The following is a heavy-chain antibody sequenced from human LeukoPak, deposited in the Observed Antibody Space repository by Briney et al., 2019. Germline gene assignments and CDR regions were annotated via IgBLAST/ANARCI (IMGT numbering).Heavy chain of an antibody. Sequence: ASVKVSCKASGYTFTSYDLNWVRQATGQGLEWMGWVSPNSGNTGYAQKFQGRVTMTRDTSISTVYMELSSLRSEDTAVYYCARGYSYGFWATDYWGQGTLVTVSS. J-gene: IGHJ4*02. V-gene: IGHV1-8*01. CDR1: GYTFTSYD. CDR2: VSPNSGNT. CDR3: ARGYSYGFWATDY. D-gene: IGHD5-18*01.